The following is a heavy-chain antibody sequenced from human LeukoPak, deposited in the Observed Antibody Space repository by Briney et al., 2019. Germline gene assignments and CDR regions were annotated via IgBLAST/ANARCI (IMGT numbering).Heavy chain of an antibody. Sequence: SQTLSLTCTVSGGSISSGGYYWSWIRQHPGKGLEWIGYIYYSGSTYYNPSLKSRVTISVDTSKNQFSLKLSSVTAADTAVYYCARRPTDNYGMDVWGQGTTVTVSS. CDR1: GGSISSGGYY. V-gene: IGHV4-31*03. CDR3: ARRPTDNYGMDV. J-gene: IGHJ6*02. D-gene: IGHD3-9*01. CDR2: IYYSGST.